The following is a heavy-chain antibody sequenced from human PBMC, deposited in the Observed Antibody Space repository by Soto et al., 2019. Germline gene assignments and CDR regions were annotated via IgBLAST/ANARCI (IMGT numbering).Heavy chain of an antibody. CDR3: AKAPLSSSGTYYFDY. Sequence: EVQLVESGGGLVQPGRSLRLSCAASGFTFDDYAMHWVRQAPGKGLVWVSGISWNSGSIGYADSVKGRFTISRDNAKNSLYLQMNSLRAEDTALYYCAKAPLSSSGTYYFDYWGQGTLVTVSS. CDR1: GFTFDDYA. D-gene: IGHD6-6*01. CDR2: ISWNSGSI. V-gene: IGHV3-9*01. J-gene: IGHJ4*02.